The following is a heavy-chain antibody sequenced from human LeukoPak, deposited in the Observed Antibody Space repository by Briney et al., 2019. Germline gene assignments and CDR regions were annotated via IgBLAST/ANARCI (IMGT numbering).Heavy chain of an antibody. D-gene: IGHD3-3*01. CDR3: ARGDFWSGYSYFDY. CDR1: GYTFTGYY. V-gene: IGHV1-2*02. CDR2: INPNSGGT. J-gene: IGHJ4*02. Sequence: ASVKVSCKASGYTFTGYYMHWVRQVPGQGLEWMGWINPNSGGTNYAQKFQGRVTMTRDTSISTAYMELSRLRSDDTAVYYCARGDFWSGYSYFDYWGQGTLVTVSS.